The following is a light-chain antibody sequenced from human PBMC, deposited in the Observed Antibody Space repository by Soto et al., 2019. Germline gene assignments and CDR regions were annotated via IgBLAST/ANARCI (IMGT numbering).Light chain of an antibody. Sequence: EIVLTQSPGTLSLSPGERATLSCRASQSVSSSSLAWYQQKRGQAPRLLIHDASSRATGIPDRFSGSGSGTDFTLTISRLEPEDFAVYYCQQYGGSTRKFGQGTQVEVK. CDR1: QSVSSSS. J-gene: IGKJ1*01. CDR2: DAS. CDR3: QQYGGSTRK. V-gene: IGKV3-20*01.